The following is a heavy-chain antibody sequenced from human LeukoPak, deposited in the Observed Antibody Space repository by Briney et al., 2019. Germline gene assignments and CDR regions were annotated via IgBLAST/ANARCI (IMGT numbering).Heavy chain of an antibody. V-gene: IGHV3-66*01. CDR1: GFTVSSNY. D-gene: IGHD2-2*01. J-gene: IGHJ3*02. Sequence: GGSLRLSCAASGFTVSSNYMSWVRQAPGKGLEWVSIIYSGGSTYYADSVKGRFTISRDISKNTLYPQMNSLRVEDTAVYYCARGYEFDCSSTTCAGAFDIWGQGTTVIVSS. CDR2: IYSGGST. CDR3: ARGYEFDCSSTTCAGAFDI.